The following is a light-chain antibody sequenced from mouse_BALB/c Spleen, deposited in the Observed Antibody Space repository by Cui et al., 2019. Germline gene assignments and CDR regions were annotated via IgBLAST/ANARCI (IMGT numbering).Light chain of an antibody. Sequence: QIVLTQSPAIMSASPGEKVTITFSASSSVSYMHWFQQKPGTSPKLWIYSTSNLASGVPARFSGSGSGTSYSLTISRMEAEDAATYYCQQRSSYPYTFGGGTKLEIK. CDR3: QQRSSYPYT. CDR1: SSVSY. CDR2: STS. V-gene: IGKV4-57*01. J-gene: IGKJ2*01.